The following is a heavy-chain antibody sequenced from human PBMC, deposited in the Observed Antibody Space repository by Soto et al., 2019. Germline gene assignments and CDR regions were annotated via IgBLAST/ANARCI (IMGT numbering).Heavy chain of an antibody. Sequence: PSETLSLTCTVSGGSISSGGYYWSWIRQHPGKGLEWIGYIYYSGSTYYNPSLKSRVTISVDTSKNQFSLKLSSVTAADTAVYYCARVLWRGYYYMDVWGKGTTVTVSS. CDR1: GGSISSGGYY. J-gene: IGHJ6*03. CDR2: IYYSGST. V-gene: IGHV4-31*03. CDR3: ARVLWRGYYYMDV. D-gene: IGHD1-1*01.